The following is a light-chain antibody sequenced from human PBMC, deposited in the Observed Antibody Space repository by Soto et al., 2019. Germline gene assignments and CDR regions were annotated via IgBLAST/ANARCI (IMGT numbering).Light chain of an antibody. CDR2: NVS. J-gene: IGLJ2*01. V-gene: IGLV2-14*03. CDR3: LSYTTSCTQVL. Sequence: QSALTQPASVSGSPGPSITISCTGTSSDVGGYNYVSCYQQHPGQAPELIIYNVSDRPSGVSDRFSGSKSDTKASLTISGLQAEDEAGYLCLSYTTSCTQVLFGVGTQLTVL. CDR1: SSDVGGYNY.